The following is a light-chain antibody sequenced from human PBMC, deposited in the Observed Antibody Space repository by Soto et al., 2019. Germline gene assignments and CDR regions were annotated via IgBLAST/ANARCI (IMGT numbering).Light chain of an antibody. V-gene: IGLV1-40*01. CDR1: SSNIGAGYD. Sequence: QLVLTQPPSVSGAPGQRVTISCTGSSSNIGAGYDVHWYQQLPGTAPKLLIYSNDQRPSGVPDRFSGSKSGTSASLAISGLQSEDEADYYCATWDVSLSGWVFGGGTKLTVL. CDR2: SND. CDR3: ATWDVSLSGWV. J-gene: IGLJ3*02.